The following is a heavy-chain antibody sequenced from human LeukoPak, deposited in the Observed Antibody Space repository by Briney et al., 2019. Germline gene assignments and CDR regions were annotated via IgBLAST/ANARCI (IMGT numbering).Heavy chain of an antibody. CDR2: IHHDGSDK. Sequence: PGGSLRLSCAASGFSFNSFGMHWVRQAPGKGLEWVAFIHHDGSDKYYADAVKGRFTISRDKSKNTLYLEMNSLGPEDTALYYCAKIKMAAAGIFDYWGQGTLVTVSS. V-gene: IGHV3-30*02. J-gene: IGHJ4*02. CDR3: AKIKMAAAGIFDY. D-gene: IGHD6-13*01. CDR1: GFSFNSFG.